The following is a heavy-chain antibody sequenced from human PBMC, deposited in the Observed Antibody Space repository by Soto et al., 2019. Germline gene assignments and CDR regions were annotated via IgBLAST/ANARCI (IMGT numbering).Heavy chain of an antibody. CDR1: GFSLSTSGVG. CDR2: IYWDDDK. CDR3: AHRGYMSGNWDQGYLDY. J-gene: IGHJ4*02. Sequence: QITLKESGPTRVKPTQTLTLTCNFSGFSLSTSGVGVGWLRQPPGKPLEWLAVIYWDDDKRYSPSLKNRLTISKDNSKNQVVRTMTSMDPADTATSFCAHRGYMSGNWDQGYLDYWGPGILIAVSS. V-gene: IGHV2-5*02. D-gene: IGHD7-27*01.